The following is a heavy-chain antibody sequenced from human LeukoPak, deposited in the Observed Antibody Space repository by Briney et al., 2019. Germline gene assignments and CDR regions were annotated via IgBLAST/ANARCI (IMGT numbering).Heavy chain of an antibody. CDR3: AREAIGTTKSDDAFDI. J-gene: IGHJ3*02. V-gene: IGHV3-7*01. CDR2: IKQDGSEK. CDR1: GFTFTTYW. Sequence: GGSLRLSCAASGFTFTTYWMSWVRQAPGKGLEWVANIKQDGSEKYYVDSVKGRFTISRDNAKNSLYLQMNSLRAEDTAVYYCAREAIGTTKSDDAFDIWGQGTMVTVSS. D-gene: IGHD1-1*01.